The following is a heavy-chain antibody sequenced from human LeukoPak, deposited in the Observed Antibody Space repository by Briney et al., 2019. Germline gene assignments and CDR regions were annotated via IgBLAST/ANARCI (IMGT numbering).Heavy chain of an antibody. CDR2: INHSGST. CDR1: GGSFSGYY. J-gene: IGHJ6*02. CDR3: ARGRRYWAFDV. V-gene: IGHV4-34*01. Sequence: SETLSLTCAVSGGSFSGYYWSWIRQPPGKGLEWIGEINHSGSTNYNPSLKSRVTISVDTSKNQFSLKLSSVTAADTAVYYCARGRRYWAFDVWGQGTTVTVSS. D-gene: IGHD2-8*02.